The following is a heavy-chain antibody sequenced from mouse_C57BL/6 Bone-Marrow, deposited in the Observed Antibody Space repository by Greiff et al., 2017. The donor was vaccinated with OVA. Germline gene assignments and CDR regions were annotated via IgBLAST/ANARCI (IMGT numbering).Heavy chain of an antibody. D-gene: IGHD2-2*01. Sequence: QVTLIVSGPGLLQPSQTLSLTCSFSGFSLSTFGMGVGWIRQPSGKGLEWLAHIWWDDDKYYNPALKSRLTISKDTSKNQVFLKIANVDPADTATDCCDRMVSTMVTTDGDDGGQGTTLTVSS. J-gene: IGHJ2*01. V-gene: IGHV8-8*01. CDR2: IWWDDDK. CDR1: GFSLSTFGMG. CDR3: DRMVSTMVTTDGDD.